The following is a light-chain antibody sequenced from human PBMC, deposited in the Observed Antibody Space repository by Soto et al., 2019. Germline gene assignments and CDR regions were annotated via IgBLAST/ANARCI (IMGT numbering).Light chain of an antibody. J-gene: IGKJ5*01. CDR1: QGISNY. CDR2: SAS. Sequence: DIPLTQSPSFLSASVGDRVAITYRASQGISNYLAWYQQKPGKGPKLLIHSASTLQSGVPSRFSGSGSGTEFTLTISSLQPEDFATYYCQHRHSYPITFGQGTRLEIK. V-gene: IGKV1-9*01. CDR3: QHRHSYPIT.